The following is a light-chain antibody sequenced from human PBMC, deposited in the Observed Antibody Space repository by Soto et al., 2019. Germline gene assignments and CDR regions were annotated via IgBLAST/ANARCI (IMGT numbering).Light chain of an antibody. CDR3: QQRGNWPRT. CDR2: DAS. J-gene: IGKJ2*01. V-gene: IGKV3-11*01. Sequence: EIVLTQSPATLSLSPGERATLSCRASQSVSSYLAWYQQKPGQAPRLLIYDASNRATGIPARFSGSGSGTDFTLTISSLEPEDVAVYYCQQRGNWPRTFGQGTTLEIK. CDR1: QSVSSY.